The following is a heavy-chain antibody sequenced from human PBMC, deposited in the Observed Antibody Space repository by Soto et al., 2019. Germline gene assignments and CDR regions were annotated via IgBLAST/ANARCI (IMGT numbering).Heavy chain of an antibody. D-gene: IGHD3-16*02. CDR3: ASSYRSSWDPDY. J-gene: IGHJ4*02. CDR2: ISSSSSYI. Sequence: PGGSLILSCAASGFTFSSYSMNWVRQAPGKGLEWVSSISSSSSYIYYADSVKGRFTISRDNAKNSLYLQMNSLRAEDTAVYYCASSYRSSWDPDYWGQGTLVTVSS. CDR1: GFTFSSYS. V-gene: IGHV3-21*01.